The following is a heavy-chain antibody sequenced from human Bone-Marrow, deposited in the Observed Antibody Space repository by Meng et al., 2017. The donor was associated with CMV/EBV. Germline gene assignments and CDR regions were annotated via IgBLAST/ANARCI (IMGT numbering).Heavy chain of an antibody. J-gene: IGHJ6*02. CDR2: INPSGGST. CDR3: ARGTEMATINAYYYAMDV. D-gene: IGHD5-24*01. V-gene: IGHV1-46*01. CDR1: GYTFTSYY. Sequence: ASVKVSCKASGYTFTSYYMHWVRQAPGQGLEWMGIINPSGGSTSYAQKFQGRVTMTRDTSTSTVYMELSSLRSEDTAAYYCARGTEMATINAYYYAMDVWGQGSTVTVSS.